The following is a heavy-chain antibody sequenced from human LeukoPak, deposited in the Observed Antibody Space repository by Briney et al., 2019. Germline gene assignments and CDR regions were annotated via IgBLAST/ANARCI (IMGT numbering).Heavy chain of an antibody. CDR2: IYYSGST. Sequence: PSETLSLTCTVSGGSISSYYWSWIRQPPGKGLEWIGYIYYSGSTNYNPSLKSRVTISVDTSKNQFSLKLSSVTAADTAVYYCARDSIRGSHFDYWGQGTLVTVSS. V-gene: IGHV4-59*01. CDR1: GGSISSYY. J-gene: IGHJ4*02. D-gene: IGHD1-26*01. CDR3: ARDSIRGSHFDY.